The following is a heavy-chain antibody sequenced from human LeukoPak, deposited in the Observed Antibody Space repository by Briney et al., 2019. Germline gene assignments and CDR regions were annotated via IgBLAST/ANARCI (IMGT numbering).Heavy chain of an antibody. D-gene: IGHD1-26*01. CDR2: IWYDGSNK. V-gene: IGHV3-33*01. CDR3: ARDSSNLGYYYYYYGMDV. Sequence: GGSLRLSGAGSGFTFSSYGMQWVRQAPGKGLEWVAVIWYDGSNKYYADSVTGRFTISRDNSKNTLYLQMNSLRAEDTAVYYCARDSSNLGYYYYYYGMDVWGQGTTVTVSS. J-gene: IGHJ6*02. CDR1: GFTFSSYG.